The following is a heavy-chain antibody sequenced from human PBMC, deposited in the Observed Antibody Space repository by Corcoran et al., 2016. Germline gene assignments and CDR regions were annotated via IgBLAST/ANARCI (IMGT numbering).Heavy chain of an antibody. CDR3: ARGVDAYNSWRYGMDV. Sequence: EVQLVQSGAEVKKPGESLKISCKGSGYTFTNYWIGWVRQMPGKGLEWMGIIYPGDSDTRYSPSFQGQVTISADKSISTAYVQWSSLKASDTAMYYCARGVDAYNSWRYGMDVWGQGTTVTVSS. D-gene: IGHD3-22*01. CDR1: GYTFTNYW. V-gene: IGHV5-51*01. CDR2: IYPGDSDT. J-gene: IGHJ6*02.